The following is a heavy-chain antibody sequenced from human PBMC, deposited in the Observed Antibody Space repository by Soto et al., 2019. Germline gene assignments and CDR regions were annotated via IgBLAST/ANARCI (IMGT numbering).Heavy chain of an antibody. CDR1: GYTFTSYG. D-gene: IGHD3-22*01. CDR3: ARALNYYDSSGPFDY. CDR2: ISAYNGNT. Sequence: QVQLVQSGAEVKKPGASVKVSCKASGYTFTSYGISWVRQAPGQGLEWMGWISAYNGNTNYAQKLQGRVTMTKDTSTSTADRELRSLRSDDTAVYYCARALNYYDSSGPFDYWGQGTLVSVSS. V-gene: IGHV1-18*01. J-gene: IGHJ4*02.